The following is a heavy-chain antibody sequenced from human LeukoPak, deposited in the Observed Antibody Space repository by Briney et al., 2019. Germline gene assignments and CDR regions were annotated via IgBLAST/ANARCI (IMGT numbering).Heavy chain of an antibody. Sequence: ASVKVSCKASGYTFTAYYIHWVRQAPGQGLEWMGWFNPNSGGTNYAQKFQGRVTMTRKTSTSTVYMQLSSLRSEDTALYYRARLGFSGYDAFDIWGQGTMVTVSS. J-gene: IGHJ3*02. V-gene: IGHV1-2*02. CDR3: ARLGFSGYDAFDI. CDR1: GYTFTAYY. D-gene: IGHD3-22*01. CDR2: FNPNSGGT.